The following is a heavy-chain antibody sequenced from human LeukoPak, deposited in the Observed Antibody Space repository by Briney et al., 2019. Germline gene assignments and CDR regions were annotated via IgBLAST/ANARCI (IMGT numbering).Heavy chain of an antibody. D-gene: IGHD1-26*01. CDR2: INPNSGGT. J-gene: IGHJ4*02. CDR3: ARVSGSYLYFDY. CDR1: GYTFTGYY. Sequence: ASVKVSCKASGYTFTGYYMHWVRQAPRQGLEWMGRINPNSGGTNYAQKFQGRVTMTRDTSISTAYMELSRLRSDDTAVYYCARVSGSYLYFDYWGQGTLVTVSS. V-gene: IGHV1-2*06.